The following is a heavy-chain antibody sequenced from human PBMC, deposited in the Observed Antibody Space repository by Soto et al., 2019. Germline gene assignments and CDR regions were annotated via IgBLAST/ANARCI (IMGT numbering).Heavy chain of an antibody. J-gene: IGHJ6*02. D-gene: IGHD6-13*01. CDR1: GYSFSRYW. CDR2: IYPGDSDT. CDR3: ARLRSSRGGMDV. V-gene: IGHV5-51*01. Sequence: PGGSLKIFCKGFGYSFSRYWVGWVRPMPGKGLEWIGIIYPGDSDTRYSPSFQGQVTISADKSISTAYLQWSCLKASDTAMYYCARLRSSRGGMDVWGQGTTVTVSS.